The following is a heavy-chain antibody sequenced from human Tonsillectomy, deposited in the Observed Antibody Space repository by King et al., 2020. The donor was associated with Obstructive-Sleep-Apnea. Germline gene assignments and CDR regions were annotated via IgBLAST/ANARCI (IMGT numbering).Heavy chain of an antibody. D-gene: IGHD3-22*01. J-gene: IGHJ3*02. CDR3: ARDPQPFYYYDSSGYWGGAFDI. CDR2: IIPILGIA. CDR1: GGTFSSYV. Sequence: VQLVQSGAEVKKPGSSVKVSCKASGGTFSSYVISWVRQAPGQGLEWMGGIIPILGIANYAQKFQGRVTITANKSTSTAYMELSSLRSEDTAVYFCARDPQPFYYYDSSGYWGGAFDIWGQGTMVTVSS. V-gene: IGHV1-69*10.